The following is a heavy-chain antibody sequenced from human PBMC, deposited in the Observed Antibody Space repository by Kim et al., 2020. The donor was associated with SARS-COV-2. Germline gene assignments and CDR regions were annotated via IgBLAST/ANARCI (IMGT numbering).Heavy chain of an antibody. CDR3: ARGIVGADEPFDY. Sequence: YADSVKGRFTISRDNSKNTLYLQMNSLRAEDTAVYYCARGIVGADEPFDYWGQGTLVTVSS. D-gene: IGHD1-26*01. J-gene: IGHJ4*02. V-gene: IGHV3-53*01.